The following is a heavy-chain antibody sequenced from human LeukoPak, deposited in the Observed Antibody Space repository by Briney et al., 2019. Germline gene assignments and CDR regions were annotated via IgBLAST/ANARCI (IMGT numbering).Heavy chain of an antibody. D-gene: IGHD4-17*01. CDR3: AKDKDYGDYVFDY. Sequence: GGSLRLSCAASGFTFSSYGMHWVRQAPGKGLEWVAFIRYDGSNKYYADSVKGRFTISRDNSKHTLYLQMDSLRAEDTAVYYCAKDKDYGDYVFDYWGQGTLVTVSS. CDR1: GFTFSSYG. J-gene: IGHJ4*02. V-gene: IGHV3-30*02. CDR2: IRYDGSNK.